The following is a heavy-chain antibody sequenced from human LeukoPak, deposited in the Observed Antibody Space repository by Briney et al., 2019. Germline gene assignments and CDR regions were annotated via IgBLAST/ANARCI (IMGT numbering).Heavy chain of an antibody. J-gene: IGHJ3*02. D-gene: IGHD3-16*01. CDR1: GITFRHHA. Sequence: GGSLRLSCVASGITFRHHAMNWVRQAPGEGLEWVSSIFDSGTPSYYADSVKGRFTISRDNSRNTFYLQMENLRAEDSATYYCTKAVGGGRDAYDIWGQGTGVIVSS. CDR2: IFDSGTPS. V-gene: IGHV3-23*05. CDR3: TKAVGGGRDAYDI.